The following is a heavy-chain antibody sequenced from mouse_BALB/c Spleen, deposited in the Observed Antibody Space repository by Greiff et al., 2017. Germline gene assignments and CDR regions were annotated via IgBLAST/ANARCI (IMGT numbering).Heavy chain of an antibody. CDR3: ARQEGGSRGYFDY. CDR1: GFTFSSYG. J-gene: IGHJ2*01. D-gene: IGHD1-1*01. CDR2: ISSGGSYT. Sequence: DVMLVESGGDLVKPGGSLKLSCAASGFTFSSYGMSWVRQTPDKRLEWVATISSGGSYTYYPDSVKGRFTISRDNAKNTLYLQMSSLKSEDTAMYYCARQEGGSRGYFDYWGQGTTLTVSS. V-gene: IGHV5-6*02.